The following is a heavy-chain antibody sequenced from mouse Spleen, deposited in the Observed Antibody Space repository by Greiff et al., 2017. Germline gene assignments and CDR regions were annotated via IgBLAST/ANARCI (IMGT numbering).Heavy chain of an antibody. CDR1: GFTFSSYA. V-gene: IGHV5-4*03. CDR2: ISDGGSYT. J-gene: IGHJ1*03. Sequence: EVNVVESGGGLVKPGGSLKLSCAASGFTFSSYAMSWVRQTPEKRLEWVATISDGGSYTYYPDNVKGRFTISRDNAKNNLYLQMSHLKSEDTAMYYCASRNYYGSLWYFDVWGTGTTVTVSS. D-gene: IGHD1-1*01. CDR3: ASRNYYGSLWYFDV.